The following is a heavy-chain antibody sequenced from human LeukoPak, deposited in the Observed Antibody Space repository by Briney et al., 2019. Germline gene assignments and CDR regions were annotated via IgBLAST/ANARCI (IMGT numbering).Heavy chain of an antibody. J-gene: IGHJ6*03. V-gene: IGHV1-69*13. D-gene: IGHD1-14*01. CDR1: GGTFNSYA. CDR2: IGPMFGTT. CDR3: ASGPFLTFDHTPEGYYHYYMDV. Sequence: SVKVSCKASGGTFNSYAITWVRQAPGQGLEWMGGIGPMFGTTNYGQKFQGRLTITADASTSTAYMELSSLRSEDTAVYYCASGPFLTFDHTPEGYYHYYMDVWGTGTTVTTSS.